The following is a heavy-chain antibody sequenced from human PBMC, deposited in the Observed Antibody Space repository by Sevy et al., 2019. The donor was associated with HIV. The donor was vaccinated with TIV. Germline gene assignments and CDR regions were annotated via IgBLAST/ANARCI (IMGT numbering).Heavy chain of an antibody. CDR1: GFTFSSYG. V-gene: IGHV3-23*01. D-gene: IGHD3-3*01. J-gene: IGHJ4*02. CDR3: AKTADFWSGYPN. CDR2: VRGSGGGGSHGST. Sequence: GGCLRLSCAASGFTFSSYGMNWVRQAPGKGLEWVSAVRGSGGGGSHGSTYYEDSVKGRFTISRDNSKKTLYLQMNSLRAEESGVYYCAKTADFWSGYPNWGQGTLVTVSS.